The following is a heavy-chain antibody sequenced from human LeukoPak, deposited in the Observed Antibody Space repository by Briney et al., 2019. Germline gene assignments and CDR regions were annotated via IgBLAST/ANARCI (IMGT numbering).Heavy chain of an antibody. V-gene: IGHV4-39*07. J-gene: IGHJ5*02. Sequence: SETLSLTCTVSGGSISSSSYYWGWIRQPPGKGLEWIGSIYYSGSTNYNPSLKSRVTISVDTSKNQFSLKLSSVTAADTAVYYCARGVGATNTYNWFDPWGQGTLVTVSS. D-gene: IGHD1-26*01. CDR2: IYYSGST. CDR1: GGSISSSSYY. CDR3: ARGVGATNTYNWFDP.